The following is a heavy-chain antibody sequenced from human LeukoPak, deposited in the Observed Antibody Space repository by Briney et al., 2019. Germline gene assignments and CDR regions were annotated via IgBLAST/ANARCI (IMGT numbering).Heavy chain of an antibody. Sequence: PGGSLRLSCAASGFTFSNYKMDWVRQAPGKGLEWVSSISSGSAYIFYADSVKGRFTISRDNAKNSLYLQMNSLRAEDTAVYYCASSLMYGGNFVVFYYFDYWGQGSLVTVSS. CDR2: ISSGSAYI. J-gene: IGHJ4*02. CDR3: ASSLMYGGNFVVFYYFDY. V-gene: IGHV3-21*01. D-gene: IGHD4-23*01. CDR1: GFTFSNYK.